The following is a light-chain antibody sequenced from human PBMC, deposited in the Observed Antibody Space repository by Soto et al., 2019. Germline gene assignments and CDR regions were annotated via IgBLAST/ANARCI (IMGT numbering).Light chain of an antibody. CDR1: DSNIGAYD. Sequence: QSALTQPPSVSGAPGQRVTISCAGSDSNIGAYDVQWYQQLPGRAPKILILANRDRPSGVPDRFSGSKSDTSASLAITGLQAEDEADYYCQSYDSSLSGVVFGGGTKLTVL. CDR2: ANR. V-gene: IGLV1-40*01. J-gene: IGLJ2*01. CDR3: QSYDSSLSGVV.